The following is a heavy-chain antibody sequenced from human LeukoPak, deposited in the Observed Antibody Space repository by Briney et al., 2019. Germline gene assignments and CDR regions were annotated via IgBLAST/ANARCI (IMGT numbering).Heavy chain of an antibody. Sequence: GGSLRLSCEASGFTFNNYAMHWVRQAPGKGLEWVAVIFSYGTDKYYADSVKGRFTLSRDNSKNTLFLEMNNLRTEDTAVYYCARVLITTGGRGFDYWGQGTLVTVSS. D-gene: IGHD2-21*01. V-gene: IGHV3-30*04. CDR1: GFTFNNYA. CDR2: IFSYGTDK. CDR3: ARVLITTGGRGFDY. J-gene: IGHJ4*02.